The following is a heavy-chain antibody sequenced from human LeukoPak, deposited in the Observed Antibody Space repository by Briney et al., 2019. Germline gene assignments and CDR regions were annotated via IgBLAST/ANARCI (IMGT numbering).Heavy chain of an antibody. CDR2: IRYDGSNE. Sequence: PGGSLRLSCAASGFTFRSYAMHWVRQAPGEGLDWVAFIRYDGSNECYADSVKGRFTISRDNSKNTLYLQMNSLRAEDTAVYYCAKDLWGSYQLLYHAFDIWGQGTMVTVSS. CDR3: AKDLWGSYQLLYHAFDI. V-gene: IGHV3-30*02. J-gene: IGHJ3*02. D-gene: IGHD2-2*02. CDR1: GFTFRSYA.